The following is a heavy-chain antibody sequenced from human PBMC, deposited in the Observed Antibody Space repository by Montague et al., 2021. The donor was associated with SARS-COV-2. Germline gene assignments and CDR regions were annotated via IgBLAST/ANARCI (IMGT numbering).Heavy chain of an antibody. CDR2: TYYMSKWYY. Sequence: CAISGDSVASETARCNSDKHTSSIELQFLVRTYYMSKWYYDYAVSVKSRMTISPDTSKNQFSLQLSSVTPEDRAVYYCARDPRYSLSWSFDYWGQGTLVSVYS. D-gene: IGHD6-13*01. V-gene: IGHV6-1*01. J-gene: IGHJ4*02. CDR3: ARDPRYSLSWSFDY. CDR1: GDSVASETAR.